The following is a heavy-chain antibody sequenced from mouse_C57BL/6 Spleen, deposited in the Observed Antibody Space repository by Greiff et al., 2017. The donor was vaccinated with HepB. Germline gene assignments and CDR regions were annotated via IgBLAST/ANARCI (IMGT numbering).Heavy chain of an antibody. Sequence: VKLQQPGAELVMPGASVKLSCKASGYTFTSYWMHWVKQRPGQGLEWIGEIDPSDSYTNYNQKFKGKSTLNVDKSSSTAYMQLSSLTSEDSAVYYCARSTGEIYFDYWGQGTTLTVSS. CDR2: IDPSDSYT. V-gene: IGHV1-69*01. CDR1: GYTFTSYW. CDR3: ARSTGEIYFDY. J-gene: IGHJ2*01. D-gene: IGHD4-1*01.